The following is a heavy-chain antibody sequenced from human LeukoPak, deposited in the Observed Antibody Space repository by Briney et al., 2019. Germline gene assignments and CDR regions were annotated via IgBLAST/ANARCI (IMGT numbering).Heavy chain of an antibody. CDR2: IGYSGRTI. CDR1: GFTFSSYG. D-gene: IGHD6-19*01. CDR3: ALLAVASDFDY. Sequence: PGGSLRLSCAASGFTFSSYGMNWVRQAPGKGLEWVANIGYSGRTIYYADSVKGRFTISRDNAKNSLYLQMNSLRVEDTAVYYCALLAVASDFDYWGQGALVTVPS. J-gene: IGHJ4*02. V-gene: IGHV3-48*03.